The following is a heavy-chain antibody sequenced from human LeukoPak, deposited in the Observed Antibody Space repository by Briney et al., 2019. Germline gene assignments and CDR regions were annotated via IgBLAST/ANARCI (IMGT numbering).Heavy chain of an antibody. V-gene: IGHV3-33*06. CDR1: GFTFSSYG. D-gene: IGHD3-22*01. J-gene: IGHJ4*02. CDR2: IWYDGSNK. CDR3: AKDRPYYYDSSGYSSLDY. Sequence: GGSLRLSCAASGFTFSSYGMHWVRQAPGKGLEWVAVIWYDGSNKYYADSVKGRFTISRDNSKNTLYLQMNSLRAEDTAVYYCAKDRPYYYDSSGYSSLDYWGQGTLVTVSS.